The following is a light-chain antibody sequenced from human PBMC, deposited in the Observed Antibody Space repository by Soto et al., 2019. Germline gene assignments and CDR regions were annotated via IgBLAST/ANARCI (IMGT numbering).Light chain of an antibody. J-gene: IGLJ2*01. CDR1: SSNIGAGYD. V-gene: IGLV1-40*01. CDR2: NNN. Sequence: QSVLTQPPSVSGAPGQRVTISCTGSSSNIGAGYDVHWYQQLPGTAPKLLISNNNNRPSGVPDRFSCSKSGTSASLAITGLQAEDEADYYCQSYDSILRGVVFGGGTKVTVL. CDR3: QSYDSILRGVV.